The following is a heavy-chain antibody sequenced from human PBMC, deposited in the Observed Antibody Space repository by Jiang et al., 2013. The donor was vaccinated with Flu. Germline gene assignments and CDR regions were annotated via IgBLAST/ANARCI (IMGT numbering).Heavy chain of an antibody. Sequence: SQTLSLTCAISGDSVSSNSAAWNWIRQSPSRGLEWLGRTYYRSKWYNDYAVSVKVRITINPDTSKNQFSLQLNSVTPEDTAVYYCASLEWYGSYAFDIWGQRDNGHRLF. CDR1: GDSVSSNSAA. D-gene: IGHD3-3*01. J-gene: IGHJ3*02. V-gene: IGHV6-1*01. CDR3: ASLEWYGSYAFDI. CDR2: TYYRSKWYN.